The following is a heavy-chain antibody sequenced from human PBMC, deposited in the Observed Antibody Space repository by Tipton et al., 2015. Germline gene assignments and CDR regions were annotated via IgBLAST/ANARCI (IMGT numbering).Heavy chain of an antibody. CDR3: ARGGATTMGRADY. J-gene: IGHJ4*02. D-gene: IGHD5-12*01. Sequence: QLVQSGAEVKNPGASVRVSCKAFGDSLNRYYIHWVRQVAGQGLEWLGVIHPSLSGTTYPQKFQDRVTMTRDTSTSTVYMELSRLISEDTAVYYCARGGATTMGRADYWGRGALVTVSS. V-gene: IGHV1-46*02. CDR2: IHPSLSGT. CDR1: GDSLNRYY.